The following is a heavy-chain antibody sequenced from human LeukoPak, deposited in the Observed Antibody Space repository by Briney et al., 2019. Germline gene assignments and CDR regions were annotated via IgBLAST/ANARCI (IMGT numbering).Heavy chain of an antibody. CDR2: IYYSGFT. V-gene: IGHV4-59*01. D-gene: IGHD5-18*01. CDR3: ARGRYIYLYGY. J-gene: IGHJ4*02. CDR1: GGSISSDY. Sequence: PSETLSLTCTVSGGSISSDYWSWTRQPPGRGLEWIGYIYYSGFTNYNPSLKSRVTISVDTSKNQFSLELSSVTAADTAVYYCARGRYIYLYGYWGQGTLVTVSS.